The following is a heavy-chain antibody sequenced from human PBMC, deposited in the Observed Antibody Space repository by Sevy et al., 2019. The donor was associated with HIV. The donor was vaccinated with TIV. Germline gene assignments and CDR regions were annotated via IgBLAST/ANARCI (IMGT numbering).Heavy chain of an antibody. CDR1: GDSIDSYGSY. CDR2: IYYTWTT. V-gene: IGHV4-39*01. J-gene: IGHJ3*02. CDR3: ATKGVAVDAFDI. Sequence: SETLSLTCSVSGDSIDSYGSYWVWIRQPPGKGLEWIGSIYYTWTTYYNPSLKSRATISVDTSKNEFSLRMTSVTAADTAVYYCATKGVAVDAFDIRVQGTMVTVS. D-gene: IGHD5-12*01.